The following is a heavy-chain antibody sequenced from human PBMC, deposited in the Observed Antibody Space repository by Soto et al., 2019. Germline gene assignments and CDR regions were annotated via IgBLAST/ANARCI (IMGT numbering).Heavy chain of an antibody. V-gene: IGHV1-69*01. CDR1: GGTFSTYA. J-gene: IGHJ4*02. Sequence: QVQLVQSGAEVKKPGSSVKVSCKASGGTFSTYAITWVRQAPGQGLEWLGGIIPIFGTTDYARKFQGSVTITAAESMSTVFIELRSLPSEDTAVYYCARGVGAYYFDYWGQGTLVTVSS. CDR3: ARGVGAYYFDY. CDR2: IIPIFGTT. D-gene: IGHD1-26*01.